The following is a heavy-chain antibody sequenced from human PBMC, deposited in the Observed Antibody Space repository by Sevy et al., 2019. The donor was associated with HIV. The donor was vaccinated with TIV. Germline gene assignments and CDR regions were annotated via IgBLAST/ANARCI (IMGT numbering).Heavy chain of an antibody. J-gene: IGHJ4*02. V-gene: IGHV3-74*01. CDR3: ARVGEGYFDY. CDR2: INSDGSGT. Sequence: GGSLRLSCAASGFTFSSYWMHWVRQAPGKGLGWVSRINSDGSGTSYADSVKGRFTISRDNAKNTLYLQMNSLRAEDTAVYYCARVGEGYFDYWGQGTLVTVSS. CDR1: GFTFSSYW.